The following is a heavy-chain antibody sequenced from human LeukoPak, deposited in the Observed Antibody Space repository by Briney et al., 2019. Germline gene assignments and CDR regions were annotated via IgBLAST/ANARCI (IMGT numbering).Heavy chain of an antibody. D-gene: IGHD6-19*01. CDR2: IYYSGST. V-gene: IGHV4-39*07. Sequence: SETLSLTCAVSGGSISSAGYSWGWIRQPPGKGLEWIGSIYYSGSTYYNPSLKSRVTISVDTSKNQFSLKLSSVTAADTAVYYCARDEGYSSGWSDYWGQGTLVTVSS. CDR3: ARDEGYSSGWSDY. CDR1: GGSISSAGYS. J-gene: IGHJ4*02.